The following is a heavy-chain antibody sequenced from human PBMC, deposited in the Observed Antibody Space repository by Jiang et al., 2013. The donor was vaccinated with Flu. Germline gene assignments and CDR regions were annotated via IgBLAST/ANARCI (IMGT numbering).Heavy chain of an antibody. CDR3: ARILRASGSGSYWAYFDY. Sequence: KPTQTLTLTCTFSGFSLSTSGVGVGWIRQPPGEALEWLALIYWDDDKRYSPSLKSRLTITKDTSKNQVVLTMTNMDPVDTATYYCARILRASGSGSYWAYFDYWGQGTLVTVSS. CDR2: IYWDDDK. CDR1: GFSLSTSGVG. J-gene: IGHJ4*02. D-gene: IGHD3-10*01. V-gene: IGHV2-5*02.